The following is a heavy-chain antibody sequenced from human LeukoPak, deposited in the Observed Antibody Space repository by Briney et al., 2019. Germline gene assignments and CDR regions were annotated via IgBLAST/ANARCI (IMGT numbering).Heavy chain of an antibody. CDR3: AKDRCSNGVGCYYYYMDV. J-gene: IGHJ6*03. CDR1: GFTFSSYA. V-gene: IGHV3-30*02. CDR2: IQYDGSNQ. Sequence: GGSLRLSCAASGFTFSSYAMSWVRQAPGKGLEWVAYIQYDGSNQQYADSVKGRFSISRDSSKNILYLQMNSLRAEDTAVYYCAKDRCSNGVGCYYYYMDVWGKGTTVTISS. D-gene: IGHD2-8*01.